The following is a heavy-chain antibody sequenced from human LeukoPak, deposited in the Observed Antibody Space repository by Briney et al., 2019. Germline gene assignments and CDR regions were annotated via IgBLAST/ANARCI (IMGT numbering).Heavy chain of an antibody. Sequence: SETLSLTCTVSGGSISSYYWSWIRQPPGKGLEWIGYIYYSGSTNYNPSLKSRVTISVDKSKNQFSLKLSSVTAADTAVYYCARTYDILTGYPNWFDPWGQGTLVTVSS. CDR1: GGSISSYY. D-gene: IGHD3-9*01. J-gene: IGHJ5*02. CDR2: IYYSGST. V-gene: IGHV4-59*12. CDR3: ARTYDILTGYPNWFDP.